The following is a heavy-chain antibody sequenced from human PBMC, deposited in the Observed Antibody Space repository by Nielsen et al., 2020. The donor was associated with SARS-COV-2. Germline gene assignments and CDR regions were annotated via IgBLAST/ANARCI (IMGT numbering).Heavy chain of an antibody. V-gene: IGHV3-21*01. CDR2: ISSSSSYI. CDR1: GFTFSSYS. Sequence: GESLKISCAASGFTFSSYSMNWVRQAPGKGLEWVSSISSSSSYIYYADSVKGRFTISRDNAKNSLYLQMNSLRAEDTAVYYCARGAVRGSYYYYYGMDVWGQGTTVTVSS. D-gene: IGHD3-10*01. J-gene: IGHJ6*02. CDR3: ARGAVRGSYYYYYGMDV.